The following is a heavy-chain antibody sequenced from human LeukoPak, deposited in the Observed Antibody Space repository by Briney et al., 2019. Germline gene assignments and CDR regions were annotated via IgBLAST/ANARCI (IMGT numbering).Heavy chain of an antibody. D-gene: IGHD6-6*01. CDR1: GFTFSRYS. Sequence: TGGSLRLSCAASGFTFSRYSMNWVRQAPGKGLEWVSSISSSSAYTYYADSVKGRFTIYRDNAKNSLYLQMNSLRAEDTAVYYCAKDNGVYSSSSAAFDIWGQGTMVTVSS. CDR3: AKDNGVYSSSSAAFDI. CDR2: ISSSSAYT. J-gene: IGHJ3*02. V-gene: IGHV3-21*01.